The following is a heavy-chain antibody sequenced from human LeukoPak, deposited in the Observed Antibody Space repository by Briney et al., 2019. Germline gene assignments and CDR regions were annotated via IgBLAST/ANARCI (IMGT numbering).Heavy chain of an antibody. CDR3: ARVLSWGPGDAFDI. CDR1: GGSISSGDYY. V-gene: IGHV4-61*08. CDR2: IYYSGST. D-gene: IGHD3-10*01. Sequence: SETLSLTCTVSGGSISSGDYYWSWIRQPPGKGLEWIGYIYYSGSTNYNPSLKSRVTISVDTSKNQFSLKLSSVTAADTAVYYCARVLSWGPGDAFDIWGQGTMVTVSS. J-gene: IGHJ3*02.